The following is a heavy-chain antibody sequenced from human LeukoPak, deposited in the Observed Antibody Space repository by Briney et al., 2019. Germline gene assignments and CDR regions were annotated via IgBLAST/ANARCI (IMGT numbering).Heavy chain of an antibody. J-gene: IGHJ4*02. CDR2: ISYDGSNK. CDR3: ASEARPKSYYDFWSGYYLDY. V-gene: IGHV3-30*01. D-gene: IGHD3-3*01. Sequence: PGRSLRLSCAAPGFTFSSYAMHWVRQAPGKGLEWVAVISYDGSNKYYADSVKGRFTISRDNSKNTLYLQMNSLRAEDTAVYYCASEARPKSYYDFWSGYYLDYWGQGTLVTVSS. CDR1: GFTFSSYA.